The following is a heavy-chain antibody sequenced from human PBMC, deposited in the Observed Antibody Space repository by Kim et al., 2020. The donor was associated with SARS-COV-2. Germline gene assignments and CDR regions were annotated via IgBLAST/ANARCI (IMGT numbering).Heavy chain of an antibody. CDR3: ARTSGSGSYYYFDY. Sequence: GGSLRLSCAASEFTVSSNYMSWVRQAPGKGLEWVSVIYSDGSTYYADSVKGRFTISRDNSNNTLSLQMNSLRAEDTAVYYCARTSGSGSYYYFDYWGQGT. V-gene: IGHV3-66*01. CDR2: IYSDGST. CDR1: EFTVSSNY. D-gene: IGHD3-10*01. J-gene: IGHJ4*02.